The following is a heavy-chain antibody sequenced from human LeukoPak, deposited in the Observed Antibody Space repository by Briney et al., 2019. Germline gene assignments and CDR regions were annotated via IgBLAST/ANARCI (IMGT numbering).Heavy chain of an antibody. Sequence: GGSLRLSCAASGFTFSSYEMNWVRQAPGKGLEWVSYNSSSGSTIYYADSVRGRFTISRDNAKNSLYLQMNSLRAEDTAIYYCARDHVVDGLVFDYWGQGTLVTVSS. CDR1: GFTFSSYE. CDR2: NSSSGSTI. CDR3: ARDHVVDGLVFDY. J-gene: IGHJ4*02. D-gene: IGHD2-15*01. V-gene: IGHV3-48*03.